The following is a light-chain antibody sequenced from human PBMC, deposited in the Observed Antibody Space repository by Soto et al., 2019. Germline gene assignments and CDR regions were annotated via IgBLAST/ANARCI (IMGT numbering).Light chain of an antibody. J-gene: IGKJ2*01. CDR1: QAISSS. CDR2: AAS. CDR3: QHLNDYRYT. V-gene: IGKV1-9*01. Sequence: DIQLTQSPSFLSASVGDRVTITCRASQAISSSLAWNQHNPGKAPKLLIYAASTLQNGVPSSFSGSGSGTEFTLTISSLQPEVFATYYCQHLNDYRYTFGQGTKVEIK.